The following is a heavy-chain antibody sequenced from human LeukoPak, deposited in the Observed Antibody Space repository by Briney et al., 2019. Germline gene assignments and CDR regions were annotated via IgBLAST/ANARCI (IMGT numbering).Heavy chain of an antibody. CDR3: ARRLTQYDCFDP. Sequence: SQTLSLTCAISGDSVSSNSVTWNWIRQSPSRGLEWLGRTYYRSTWYNDYPVSVRGRITVNPDTSKNLFSLHLNSVTPEDTAVYYCARRLTQYDCFDPWGQGILVTVSS. CDR2: TYYRSTWYN. D-gene: IGHD2-2*01. CDR1: GDSVSSNSVT. J-gene: IGHJ5*02. V-gene: IGHV6-1*01.